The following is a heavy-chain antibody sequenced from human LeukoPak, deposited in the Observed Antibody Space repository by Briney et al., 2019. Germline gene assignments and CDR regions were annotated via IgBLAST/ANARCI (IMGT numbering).Heavy chain of an antibody. J-gene: IGHJ4*02. V-gene: IGHV3-30*04. CDR3: ACSPFDY. Sequence: GGSLRLSCAASGFTFSSYAMHWVRQAPGKGLEWVAVISYDGSNKYYADSVKGRFTISRDNSKNTLYLQMNSLRAEDTAVYYCACSPFDYWIQGTLVTVSS. CDR2: ISYDGSNK. D-gene: IGHD2-15*01. CDR1: GFTFSSYA.